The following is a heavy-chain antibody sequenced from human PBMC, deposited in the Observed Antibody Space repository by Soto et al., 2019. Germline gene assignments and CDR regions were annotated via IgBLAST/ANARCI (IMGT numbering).Heavy chain of an antibody. CDR2: IYYSGST. Sequence: PSETLSLTCTVSGGSISSGGYYWSWIRQHPGKGLEWIGYIYYSGSTYYNPSLKSRVTISVDTSKNQFSLKLSSVTAADTAVYYCAREAPSVFGSFDYWGQGTLVTVSS. J-gene: IGHJ4*02. CDR1: GGSISSGGYY. V-gene: IGHV4-31*03. CDR3: AREAPSVFGSFDY. D-gene: IGHD3-3*01.